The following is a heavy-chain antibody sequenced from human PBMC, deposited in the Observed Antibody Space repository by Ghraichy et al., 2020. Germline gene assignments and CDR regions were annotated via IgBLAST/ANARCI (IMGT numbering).Heavy chain of an antibody. Sequence: SETLSLTCTVSGGSISSSSYYWGWIRQPPGKGLEWIGSIYYSGSTYYNPSLKSRVTISVDTSKNQFSLKLSSVTAADTAVYYCARVGSTVGDIVVVPAALFDPWGQGTLVTVSS. V-gene: IGHV4-39*01. D-gene: IGHD2-2*01. CDR1: GGSISSSSYY. CDR3: ARVGSTVGDIVVVPAALFDP. J-gene: IGHJ5*02. CDR2: IYYSGST.